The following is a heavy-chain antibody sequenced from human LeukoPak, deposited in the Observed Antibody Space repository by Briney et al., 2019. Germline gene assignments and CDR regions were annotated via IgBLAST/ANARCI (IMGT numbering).Heavy chain of an antibody. J-gene: IGHJ5*02. V-gene: IGHV3-21*01. CDR1: GFTFSSYS. Sequence: GESLKISCAASGFTFSSYSMNWVRPAPGKGLEWVSSISSSSSYIYYADSVKGRFTIPRDNAKNSLYLQMNSLRAEDTAVYYCAREYCSSTSCYLDPWGQGTLVTVSS. CDR2: ISSSSSYI. CDR3: AREYCSSTSCYLDP. D-gene: IGHD2-2*01.